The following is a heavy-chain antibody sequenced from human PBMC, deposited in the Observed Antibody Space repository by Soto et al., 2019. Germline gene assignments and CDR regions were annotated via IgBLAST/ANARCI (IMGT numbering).Heavy chain of an antibody. D-gene: IGHD1-26*01. Sequence: SETLSLTCTVSCGSISSGGYYWSWIRQHPGKGLEWIGYIYYSGSTYYNPSLKSRVTISVDTSKNQFSLKLSSVTAADTAVYYCARTYSGSLYYFDYWGQGTLVTVSS. J-gene: IGHJ4*02. CDR1: CGSISSGGYY. CDR2: IYYSGST. CDR3: ARTYSGSLYYFDY. V-gene: IGHV4-31*03.